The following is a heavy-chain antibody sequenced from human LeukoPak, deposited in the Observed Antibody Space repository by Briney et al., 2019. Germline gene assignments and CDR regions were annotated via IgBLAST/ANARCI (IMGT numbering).Heavy chain of an antibody. J-gene: IGHJ5*02. CDR2: IQVDGYEK. CDR3: ATRPRIAARP. Sequence: WGSLRLSCATSGFTFRTYGMHWVRQAPGKGLEWVSLIQVDGYEKYYADSVKGRFTISRDNSKSTLYLQMNNLRAEDTAVYYCATRPRIAARPWGQGTLVTVSS. D-gene: IGHD6-6*01. CDR1: GFTFRTYG. V-gene: IGHV3-30*02.